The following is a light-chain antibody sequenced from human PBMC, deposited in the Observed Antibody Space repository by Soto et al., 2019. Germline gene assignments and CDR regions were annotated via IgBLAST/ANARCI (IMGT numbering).Light chain of an antibody. V-gene: IGLV1-44*01. Sequence: QSVLTQPPSASGTPGQTVTISCSGSGSNIGENAVNWYQHLPGTAPQLLIYSNALRPSGVPHRFSVSKSGTAGSLAISGLQSEDEAHYYCAAWDDSLKAMLFGGGTKLTV. CDR1: GSNIGENA. CDR3: AAWDDSLKAML. CDR2: SNA. J-gene: IGLJ3*02.